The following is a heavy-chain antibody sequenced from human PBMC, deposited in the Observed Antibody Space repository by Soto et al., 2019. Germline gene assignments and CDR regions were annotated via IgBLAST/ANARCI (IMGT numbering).Heavy chain of an antibody. Sequence: PSETVSLTCTVSGCSISSGGYYWSWIRQHPGKGLEWIGYIYYSGSTYYNPSLKSRVTISVDTSKNQFSLKLSSVTAADTAVYYCAASDKILTGYFDYWGQGTLVTVSS. J-gene: IGHJ4*02. V-gene: IGHV4-31*03. CDR2: IYYSGST. CDR3: AASDKILTGYFDY. CDR1: GCSISSGGYY. D-gene: IGHD3-9*01.